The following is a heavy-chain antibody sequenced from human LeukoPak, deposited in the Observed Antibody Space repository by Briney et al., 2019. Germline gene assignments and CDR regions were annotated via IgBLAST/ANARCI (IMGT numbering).Heavy chain of an antibody. CDR3: AKDLIYGSGSYYFDY. CDR2: ISGSGGST. J-gene: IGHJ4*02. D-gene: IGHD3-10*01. Sequence: GGSLRLPCAASGFTFSSYAMSWVRQAPGKGLEWVSAISGSGGSTYYADSVKGRFTISRDNSKNTLYLQMNSLRAEDTAVYYCAKDLIYGSGSYYFDYWGQGTLVTVSS. V-gene: IGHV3-23*01. CDR1: GFTFSSYA.